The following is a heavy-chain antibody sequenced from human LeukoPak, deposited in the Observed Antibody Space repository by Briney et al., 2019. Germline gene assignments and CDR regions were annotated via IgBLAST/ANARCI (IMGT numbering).Heavy chain of an antibody. V-gene: IGHV4-4*07. CDR2: IYTSGST. J-gene: IGHJ4*02. CDR3: ARGGTEGIAVTLFDY. D-gene: IGHD6-19*01. CDR1: GGSISSYY. Sequence: SETLSLTCTVSGGSISSYYWSWIRQPAGKGLEWIGRIYTSGSTNYNTSLKSRVTMSVETSKKQFSLKLSSVTDADTAVYYCARGGTEGIAVTLFDYWGPGTLVTVSS.